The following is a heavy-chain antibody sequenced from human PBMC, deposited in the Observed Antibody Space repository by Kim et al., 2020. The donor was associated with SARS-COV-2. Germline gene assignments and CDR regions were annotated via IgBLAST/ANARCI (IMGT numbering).Heavy chain of an antibody. CDR1: GFTVSSNY. CDR2: IYSGGST. CDR3: ARSTIPGAVAGYGS. D-gene: IGHD6-19*01. Sequence: GGSLRLSCAASGFTVSSNYMSWVRQAPGKGLEWVSVIYSGGSTYYADSVKGRFTISRHNSKNTLYLQMNSLRAEDTAVYYCARSTIPGAVAGYGSWGQGTLVTVSS. J-gene: IGHJ5*02. V-gene: IGHV3-53*04.